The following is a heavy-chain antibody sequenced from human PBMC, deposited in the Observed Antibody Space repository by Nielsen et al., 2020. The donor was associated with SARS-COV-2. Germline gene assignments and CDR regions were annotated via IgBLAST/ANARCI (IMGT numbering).Heavy chain of an antibody. V-gene: IGHV5-51*01. CDR2: IYPVDSDT. CDR3: ARPASGTYQNPDS. D-gene: IGHD1-26*01. CDR1: GYSFTSYW. J-gene: IGHJ4*02. Sequence: GGSLRLSCKGSGYSFTSYWIGWVRQMPGKGLEWMGIIYPVDSDTRYSPSFQGHVTISVDRAISTAFLQWSSLRASDSAMYYCARPASGTYQNPDSWGQGTLVTVTS.